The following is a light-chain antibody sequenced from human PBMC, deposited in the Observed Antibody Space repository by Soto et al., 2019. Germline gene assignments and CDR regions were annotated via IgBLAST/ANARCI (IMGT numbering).Light chain of an antibody. V-gene: IGKV3-11*01. CDR1: QSVSSS. Sequence: VVLTQSPATLSLSPGDTATLSCGASQSVSSSLAWYQQKPGQAPRLLIYDTSTRATGIPARFRGSGSGTDFTLTISSLEPEDFAVYYCHHRGNGINFGQGTRWEIK. CDR2: DTS. J-gene: IGKJ5*01. CDR3: HHRGNGIN.